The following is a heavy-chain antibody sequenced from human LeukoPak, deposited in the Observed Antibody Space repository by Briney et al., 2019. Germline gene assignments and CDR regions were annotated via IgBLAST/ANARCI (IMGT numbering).Heavy chain of an antibody. J-gene: IGHJ4*02. Sequence: GGSLRLSCAASGFPFSSYGMGWVRQAPGKGLEWVSGISGGGAPTYYADSVKGRFTISRDNSKNTLHLDMSSLRAEDTAEYYCAKTFGWPFYFDYWGQGTLVTVSS. D-gene: IGHD2/OR15-2a*01. CDR2: ISGGGAPT. V-gene: IGHV3-23*01. CDR1: GFPFSSYG. CDR3: AKTFGWPFYFDY.